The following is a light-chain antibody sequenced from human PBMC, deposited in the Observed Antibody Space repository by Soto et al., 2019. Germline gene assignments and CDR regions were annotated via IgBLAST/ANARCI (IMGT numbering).Light chain of an antibody. CDR1: QAVSSNY. V-gene: IGKV3-20*01. Sequence: EIALTQSPGTLSLSPGERATLSCRASQAVSSNYLAWYQQKPGQAPRLLIHGASNRPTGIPYRFGGSGSGTDFTLTISRLEPKDFAVYYCQQYGDSPRTFGQGTRLETK. CDR2: GAS. CDR3: QQYGDSPRT. J-gene: IGKJ2*01.